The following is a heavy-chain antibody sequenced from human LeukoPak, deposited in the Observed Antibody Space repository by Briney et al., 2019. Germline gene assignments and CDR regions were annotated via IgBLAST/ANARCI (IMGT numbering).Heavy chain of an antibody. D-gene: IGHD3-10*01. CDR1: GVSISSSSYY. CDR3: ARHVGLLWFGELLCGWFDP. Sequence: PSETLSLTCTVSGVSISSSSYYWGWIRQPPGKGLEWIGSINYSGSTYYNPSLKSRATISVDTSKNQFSLKLSSGTAAATAVYYSARHVGLLWFGELLCGWFDPWGQGTLVTVSS. V-gene: IGHV4-39*01. J-gene: IGHJ5*02. CDR2: INYSGST.